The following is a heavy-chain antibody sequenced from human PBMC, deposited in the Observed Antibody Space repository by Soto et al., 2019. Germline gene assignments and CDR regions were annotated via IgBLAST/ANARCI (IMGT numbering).Heavy chain of an antibody. CDR2: VNPNNGDT. J-gene: IGHJ4*02. CDR1: GYTFSNYD. D-gene: IGHD3-10*01. Sequence: QVKLVQSGAELKKPGASVKVSCKASGYTFSNYDMNWVRQATGQGPEWIGWVNPNNGDTGYAQKFQGRVTLTTDISTTTDYMELTSLRSEDTAIYYCAKVSRKGSAIDFDYWGQGTLITVSS. CDR3: AKVSRKGSAIDFDY. V-gene: IGHV1-8*01.